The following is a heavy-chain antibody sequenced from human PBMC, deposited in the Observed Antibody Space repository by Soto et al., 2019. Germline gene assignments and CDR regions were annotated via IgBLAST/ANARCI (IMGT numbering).Heavy chain of an antibody. Sequence: ASVTVSCKASGYTFTSYGISRVRQAPGHGLEWMGWISAYNGNTNYAQKLQGRVTMTTDTSTSTAYMELRSLRSDDTAVYYCARDVKGRGYDGTQDNPNFDYWGQGTLVTVSS. CDR3: ARDVKGRGYDGTQDNPNFDY. J-gene: IGHJ4*02. CDR2: ISAYNGNT. D-gene: IGHD5-12*01. V-gene: IGHV1-18*04. CDR1: GYTFTSYG.